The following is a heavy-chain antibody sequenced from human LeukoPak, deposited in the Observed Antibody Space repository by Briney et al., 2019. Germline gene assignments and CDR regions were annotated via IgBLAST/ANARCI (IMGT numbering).Heavy chain of an antibody. CDR2: ISYDGSNK. CDR1: GFTFSSYA. D-gene: IGHD1-26*01. V-gene: IGHV3-30*04. CDR3: ARDRYNGSYYYFDY. J-gene: IGHJ4*02. Sequence: GGSLRLSCAASGFTFSSYAMHWVRQAPGKGLEWVAVISYDGSNKYYADSVKGRFTISRDNSKNTLYLQVNSLRAEDTAVYYCARDRYNGSYYYFDYWGQGTLVTVSS.